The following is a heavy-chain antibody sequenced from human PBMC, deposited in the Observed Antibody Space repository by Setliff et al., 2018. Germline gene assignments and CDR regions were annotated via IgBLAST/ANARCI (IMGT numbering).Heavy chain of an antibody. CDR1: GFSLSTSGVG. V-gene: IGHV2-5*02. CDR3: ARIKLTDYYDSSGYLDY. Sequence: SGPTLVNPTQTLTLTCTFSGFSLSTSGVGVGWIRQPPGKALEWLALIYWDDDKRYSPSLKSRLTITKDTSKNQVVLTMTNMDPVDTATYYCARIKLTDYYDSSGYLDYWGQGTLVTVS. CDR2: IYWDDDK. J-gene: IGHJ4*02. D-gene: IGHD3-22*01.